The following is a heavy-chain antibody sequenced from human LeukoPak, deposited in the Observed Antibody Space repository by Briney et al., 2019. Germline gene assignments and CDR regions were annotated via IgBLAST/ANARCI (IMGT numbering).Heavy chain of an antibody. CDR2: IIPIFGTA. V-gene: IGHV1-69*13. Sequence: SVKVSCKASGGTFSSYAISWVRQAPGQGLEWMGGIIPIFGTANYAQKFQGRVTITADESTSTAYMELSSLRSEDTAVCYCASGYSSSWYVDYWGQGTLVTVSS. CDR1: GGTFSSYA. CDR3: ASGYSSSWYVDY. D-gene: IGHD6-13*01. J-gene: IGHJ4*02.